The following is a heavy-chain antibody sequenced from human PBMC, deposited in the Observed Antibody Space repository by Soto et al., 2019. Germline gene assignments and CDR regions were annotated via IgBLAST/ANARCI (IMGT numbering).Heavy chain of an antibody. V-gene: IGHV4-59*01. J-gene: IGHJ6*02. D-gene: IGHD3-3*01. Sequence: SETLSLTCNVSGGSISDFYWSWIRQSPGKRLEWIGYLYYTGSTNYNPALKSRVTISLGTSKNQFSLQVRSVTAADTAVYYCARGGGYDFRSSQAPPIDVWGQGTTVTVSS. CDR1: GGSISDFY. CDR3: ARGGGYDFRSSQAPPIDV. CDR2: LYYTGST.